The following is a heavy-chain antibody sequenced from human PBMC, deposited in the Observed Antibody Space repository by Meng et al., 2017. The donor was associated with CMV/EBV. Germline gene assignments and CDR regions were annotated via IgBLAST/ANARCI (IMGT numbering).Heavy chain of an antibody. CDR3: AKDQRFSTPVAGTLN. D-gene: IGHD6-19*01. CDR2: ISGMGITT. V-gene: IGHV3-23*01. Sequence: SGFTFNNYAMSWVRQAPGKGLEWVSSISGMGITTYYADSVKGRFSISRDNSKDTLYLQMTSLRAEDTAIYYCAKDQRFSTPVAGTLNGGQGTLVTVSS. CDR1: GFTFNNYA. J-gene: IGHJ4*02.